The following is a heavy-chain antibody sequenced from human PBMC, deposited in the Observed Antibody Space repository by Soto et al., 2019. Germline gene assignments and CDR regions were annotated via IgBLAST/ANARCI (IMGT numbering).Heavy chain of an antibody. D-gene: IGHD5-12*01. CDR3: ASTPPRWLRSYRNQNWFDP. Sequence: QVQLQQWGAGLLKPSETLSLTCAVYGGSFSGYYWSWIRQPPGKGLEWIGEINHSGSTNYNPSLKSRVTISVDTSKNQFSLKLSSVTAADTAVYYCASTPPRWLRSYRNQNWFDPWGQGTLVTVSS. V-gene: IGHV4-34*01. CDR2: INHSGST. J-gene: IGHJ5*02. CDR1: GGSFSGYY.